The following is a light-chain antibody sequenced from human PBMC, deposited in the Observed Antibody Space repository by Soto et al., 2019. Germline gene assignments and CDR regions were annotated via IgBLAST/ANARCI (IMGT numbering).Light chain of an antibody. J-gene: IGKJ4*01. CDR1: QSVSSN. Sequence: EIVMTQSPATLSVSPGERATLSCRASQSVSSNLAWYQQKPGQAPRLLIYGASTRATGIPARFSGSGSGTEFTLTISSLQSEDFAVYYCQQYNNWPPHTFGGGTRWISN. CDR3: QQYNNWPPHT. CDR2: GAS. V-gene: IGKV3-15*01.